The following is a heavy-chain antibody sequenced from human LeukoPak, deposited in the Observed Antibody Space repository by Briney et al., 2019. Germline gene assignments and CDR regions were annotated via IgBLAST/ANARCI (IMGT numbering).Heavy chain of an antibody. J-gene: IGHJ4*02. Sequence: GGSLRLSCTASGFTFSTHAMRWVRQAPGKGLEWVSSISSSSYIYYADSVKGRFTISRDNAKNSLYLQMNSLRAEDTAVYYCARDRWHSSGWYTGEFDYWGQGTLVTVSS. CDR2: ISSSSYI. V-gene: IGHV3-21*01. CDR3: ARDRWHSSGWYTGEFDY. D-gene: IGHD6-19*01. CDR1: GFTFSTHA.